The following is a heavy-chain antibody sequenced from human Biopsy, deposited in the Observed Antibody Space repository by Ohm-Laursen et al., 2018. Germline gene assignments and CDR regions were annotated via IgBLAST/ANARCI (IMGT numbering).Heavy chain of an antibody. D-gene: IGHD3-22*01. CDR2: IYPSGST. CDR1: GGSITTYY. J-gene: IGHJ3*02. CDR3: ARAYFPDYTFGTSANYYAGDAFDI. Sequence: SETLSLTCTVSGGSITTYYWSWIRQPAGKGLEWIGRIYPSGSTNYNPSLKSRVTMSIDTSKKHFSLNLRSVTAADTAVYYCARAYFPDYTFGTSANYYAGDAFDIWGQGTVVTVSS. V-gene: IGHV4-4*07.